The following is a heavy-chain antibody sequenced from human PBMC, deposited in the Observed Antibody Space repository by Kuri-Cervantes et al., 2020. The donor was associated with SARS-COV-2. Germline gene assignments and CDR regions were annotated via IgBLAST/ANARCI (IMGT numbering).Heavy chain of an antibody. J-gene: IGHJ6*03. CDR2: ISYHGINK. V-gene: IGHV3-30-3*01. D-gene: IGHD2-2*02. CDR3: ARGKDIVVVPAAIRYYYYYYMDV. CDR1: GFTFNSHA. Sequence: GGSLRLSCTASGFTFNSHAMHWVRQAPGQGLEWVTVISYHGINKYYTDSVKGRFTISRDNAKNSLYLQMNSLRAEDTAVYYCARGKDIVVVPAAIRYYYYYYMDVWGKGTTVTVSS.